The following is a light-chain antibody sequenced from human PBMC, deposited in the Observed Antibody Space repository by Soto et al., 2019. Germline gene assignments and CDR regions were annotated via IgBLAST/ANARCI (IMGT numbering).Light chain of an antibody. CDR2: WAS. V-gene: IGKV4-1*01. CDR3: QHYYTTPVT. Sequence: DIVMTQSPDSLAVYLGERASINCKSSQSLLYSSNNKNKLAWYQQKPGQPPKLLIYWASTRESGVPDRFSGSGSGTDFTLTISSLQAEDVAFYYCQHYYTTPVTFGGGTKVEI. J-gene: IGKJ4*01. CDR1: QSLLYSSNNKNK.